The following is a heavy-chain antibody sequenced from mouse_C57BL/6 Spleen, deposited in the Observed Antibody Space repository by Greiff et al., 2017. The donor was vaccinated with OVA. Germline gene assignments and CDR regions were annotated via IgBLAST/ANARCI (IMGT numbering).Heavy chain of an antibody. V-gene: IGHV1-22*01. CDR1: GYTFTDYN. D-gene: IGHD2-1*01. CDR2: INPNNGGT. J-gene: IGHJ1*03. Sequence: EVQLQESGPELVKPGASVKMSCKASGYTFTDYNMHWVKQSHGKSLEWIGYINPNNGGTSYNQKFKGKATLTVNKASSTAYMELRSLTSEDSAGYDCARRGIYYGNYEGYFDVWGTGTTVTVSS. CDR3: ARRGIYYGNYEGYFDV.